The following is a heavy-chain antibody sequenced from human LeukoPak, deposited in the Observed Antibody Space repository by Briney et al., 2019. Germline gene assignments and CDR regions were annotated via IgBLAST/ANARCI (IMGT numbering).Heavy chain of an antibody. CDR1: GGSISSSSYY. CDR3: ARRLYYGSGSYGY. J-gene: IGHJ4*02. Sequence: PSETLSLTCTVSGGSISSSSYYWGWIRQPPGKGLEWIGSIYYSGSTYYNPSLKSRVTISVDTSKNQFSLKLSSVTAADTAVYYRARRLYYGSGSYGYWGQGTLVTASS. CDR2: IYYSGST. D-gene: IGHD3-10*01. V-gene: IGHV4-39*01.